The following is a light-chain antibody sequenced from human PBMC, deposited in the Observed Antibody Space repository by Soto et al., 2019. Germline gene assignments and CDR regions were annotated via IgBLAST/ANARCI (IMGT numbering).Light chain of an antibody. J-gene: IGKJ5*01. Sequence: AIQLAQSPSSLSASVGDRVTLTCRASQDISSALAWYQQKPGKAPKLLIYDASSLDSGVPSRFSGSGSGTDFTLTISSVQPEDFATYYCQQVNSFPITFGQGTRLAIK. CDR2: DAS. CDR3: QQVNSFPIT. CDR1: QDISSA. V-gene: IGKV1-13*02.